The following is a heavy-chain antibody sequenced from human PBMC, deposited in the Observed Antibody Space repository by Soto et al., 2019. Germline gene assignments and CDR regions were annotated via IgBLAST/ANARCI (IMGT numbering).Heavy chain of an antibody. CDR3: ARGEDILTGYTPPHYFDY. D-gene: IGHD3-9*01. CDR2: INPSGGST. CDR1: GYTFTSYY. J-gene: IGHJ4*02. V-gene: IGHV1-46*01. Sequence: GASVKFSCKASGYTFTSYYMHWVRQAPGQGLEWMGIINPSGGSTSYAQKFQGRVTMTRDTSTSTVYMELSSLRSEDTAVYYCARGEDILTGYTPPHYFDYWGQGTLVTVSS.